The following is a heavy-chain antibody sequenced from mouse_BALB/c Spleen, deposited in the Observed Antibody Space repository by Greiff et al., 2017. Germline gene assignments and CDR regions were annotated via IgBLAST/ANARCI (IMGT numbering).Heavy chain of an antibody. J-gene: IGHJ4*01. Sequence: EVQLVESGGGLVQPGGSRKLSCAASGFTFSSFGMHWVRQAPEKGLEWVAYISSGSSTIYYADTVKGRFTISRDNPKSTLFLQMTSLRSEDTAMYCCARSWGNYDAMDYWGQGTSVTVSA. CDR1: GFTFSSFG. V-gene: IGHV5-17*02. CDR3: ARSWGNYDAMDY. D-gene: IGHD2-1*01. CDR2: ISSGSSTI.